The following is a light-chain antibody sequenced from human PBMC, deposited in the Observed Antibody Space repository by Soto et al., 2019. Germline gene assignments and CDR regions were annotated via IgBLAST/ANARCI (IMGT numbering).Light chain of an antibody. CDR2: EVS. CDR3: CSYAGSSTSV. Sequence: QSALTQPASVSGSPGQSITISCTGTSSDVGSYNLVSWYQQHPGKAPKLMIYEVSKRPSGVSNRFSGSKSGNTASLTISGLQAEDDADYYCCSYAGSSTSVVGGGTKLTVL. J-gene: IGLJ2*01. V-gene: IGLV2-23*02. CDR1: SSDVGSYNL.